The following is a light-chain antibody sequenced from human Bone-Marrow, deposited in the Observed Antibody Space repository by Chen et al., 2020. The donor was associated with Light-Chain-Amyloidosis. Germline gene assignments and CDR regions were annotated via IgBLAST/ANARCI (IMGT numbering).Light chain of an antibody. CDR3: QQYNSYHTT. CDR1: QSISSW. V-gene: IGKV1-5*03. Sequence: DIQMTQSPSTLSASVGDRVTITCRASQSISSWLAWYQQKPGKAPKLLIYKASILEAGVPSRFSGSGSGTEFTLTINSLQPDDFATYYCQQYNSYHTTFGQGTKVELK. CDR2: KAS. J-gene: IGKJ1*01.